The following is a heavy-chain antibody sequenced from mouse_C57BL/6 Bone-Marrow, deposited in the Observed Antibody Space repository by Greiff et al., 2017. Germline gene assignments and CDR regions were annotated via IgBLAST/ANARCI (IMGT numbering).Heavy chain of an antibody. Sequence: EVKLMESGGDLVKPGGSLKLSCAASGFTFSSYSMSWVRQTPDKRLEWVATISSGGSYTYYPDSVKGRFTISRDNAKNTLYLQMSSLKSEDTAMYYCARHDLITDYYAMDYWGQGTSVTVSS. D-gene: IGHD2-4*01. CDR3: ARHDLITDYYAMDY. CDR1: GFTFSSYS. J-gene: IGHJ4*01. CDR2: ISSGGSYT. V-gene: IGHV5-6*01.